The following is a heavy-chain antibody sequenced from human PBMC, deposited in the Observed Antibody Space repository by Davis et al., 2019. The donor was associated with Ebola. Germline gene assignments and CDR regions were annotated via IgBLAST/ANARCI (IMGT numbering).Heavy chain of an antibody. CDR1: GFTFSSYW. D-gene: IGHD6-19*01. Sequence: HTGGSLRLSCAASGFTFSSYWMHWVRQAPGKGLVWVSRINSDGSSTSYADSVKGRFTISRDNAKNSLYLQMNSLRAEDTAVYYCAREVAVVYFDYWGQGTLVTVSS. V-gene: IGHV3-74*01. CDR2: INSDGSST. J-gene: IGHJ4*02. CDR3: AREVAVVYFDY.